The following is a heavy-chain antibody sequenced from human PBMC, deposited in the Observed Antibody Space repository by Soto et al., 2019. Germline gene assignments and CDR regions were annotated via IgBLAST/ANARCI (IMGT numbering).Heavy chain of an antibody. CDR1: GFTFSSYG. V-gene: IGHV3-30*18. CDR3: AKVAYSSSSDYYYYYMDV. J-gene: IGHJ6*03. D-gene: IGHD6-6*01. CDR2: ISYDGSNK. Sequence: GGSLRLSCAASGFTFSSYGMHWVRQAPGKGLEWVAVISYDGSNKYYADSVKGRFTISRDNSKNTLYLQMNSLRAEDTAVYYCAKVAYSSSSDYYYYYMDVWGKGTTVTVSS.